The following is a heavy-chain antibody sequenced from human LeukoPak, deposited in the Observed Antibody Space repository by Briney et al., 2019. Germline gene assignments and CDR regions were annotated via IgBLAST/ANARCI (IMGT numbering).Heavy chain of an antibody. CDR1: GDSFSSNSAA. J-gene: IGHJ4*02. CDR2: TYYRSKWYN. D-gene: IGHD2-2*01. CDR3: ARALSYCSSTSCYPGYSGYVPTLDY. V-gene: IGHV6-1*01. Sequence: SQTLSLTCAISGDSFSSNSAAWNWIRQSPSRGLEWLGRTYYRSKWYNDYAVSVKSRITINPDTSKNQFSLQLSSVTPEDTAVYYCARALSYCSSTSCYPGYSGYVPTLDYWGQGTLVTVSS.